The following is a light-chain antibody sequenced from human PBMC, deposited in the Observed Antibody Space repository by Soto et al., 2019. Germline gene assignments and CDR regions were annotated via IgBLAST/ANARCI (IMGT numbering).Light chain of an antibody. V-gene: IGKV1-13*02. J-gene: IGKJ5*01. Sequence: GDRVTITCRASQGISSALAWYQQRPGKAPNLLIYDASTLESGVPSRFSGSGSGTDFTLTISSLQPEDFATYYCQQFKSDPITFGQGTRLEIK. CDR3: QQFKSDPIT. CDR2: DAS. CDR1: QGISSA.